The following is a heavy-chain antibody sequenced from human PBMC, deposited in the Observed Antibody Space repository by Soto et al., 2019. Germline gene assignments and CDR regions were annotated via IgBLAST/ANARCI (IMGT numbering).Heavy chain of an antibody. Sequence: GGSLRLSCAASGFPFSSYSMNWVRQAPGKGLEWVSYISSSSSTIYYADSVKGRFTISRDNAKNSLYLQMNSLRAEDTAVYYCARGAPGRSYGDYEPIDYWGQGTLVTVSS. V-gene: IGHV3-48*01. CDR3: ARGAPGRSYGDYEPIDY. CDR1: GFPFSSYS. CDR2: ISSSSSTI. J-gene: IGHJ4*02. D-gene: IGHD4-17*01.